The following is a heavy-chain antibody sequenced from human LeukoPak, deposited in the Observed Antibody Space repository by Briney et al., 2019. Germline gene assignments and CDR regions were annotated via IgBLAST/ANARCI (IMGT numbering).Heavy chain of an antibody. J-gene: IGHJ4*02. CDR2: ISYDGSNK. Sequence: GGSLRLSCVDSGFTFSTYSMNWVRQAPGKGLEWVAVISYDGSNKYYADSVKGRFTISRDNSKNTLYLQMNSLRAEDTAVYYCARAKYFDWLWLDYWGQGTLVTVSS. V-gene: IGHV3-30*03. CDR3: ARAKYFDWLWLDY. CDR1: GFTFSTYS. D-gene: IGHD3-9*01.